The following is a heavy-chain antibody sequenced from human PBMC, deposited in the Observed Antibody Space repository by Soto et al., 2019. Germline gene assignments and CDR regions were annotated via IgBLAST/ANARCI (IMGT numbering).Heavy chain of an antibody. CDR3: ARTQYSSGWYPGGYYFDY. D-gene: IGHD6-19*01. CDR2: IYYSGST. Sequence: SETLSLTCTVSGGSISSSSYYWGWIRQPPGKGLEWIGSIYYSGSTYYNPSLKSRVTISVDTSKNQFSLKLSSVTAADTAVYYCARTQYSSGWYPGGYYFDYWGQGTLVTVSS. J-gene: IGHJ4*02. CDR1: GGSISSSSYY. V-gene: IGHV4-39*01.